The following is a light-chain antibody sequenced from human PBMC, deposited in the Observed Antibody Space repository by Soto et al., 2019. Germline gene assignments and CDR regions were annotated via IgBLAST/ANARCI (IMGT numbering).Light chain of an antibody. J-gene: IGKJ5*01. CDR1: QSVSKN. Sequence: EIVMTQSPATLSVSPGERATLSCRASQSVSKNLAWYQQKPGQAPRLLMFGASTRATGVPARISGSGSGTEFTLTISSLQSEDFGVYYCLQFGSTPSTFGQGARLEIE. CDR2: GAS. V-gene: IGKV3-15*01. CDR3: LQFGSTPST.